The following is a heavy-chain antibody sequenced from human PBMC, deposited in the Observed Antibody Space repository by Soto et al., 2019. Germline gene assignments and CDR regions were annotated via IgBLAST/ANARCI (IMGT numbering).Heavy chain of an antibody. CDR1: GYSFTSYG. CDR2: ISVYNSDT. V-gene: IGHV1-18*01. CDR3: ARDRCTATSCYRTYVDN. D-gene: IGHD2-2*01. J-gene: IGHJ4*02. Sequence: QVQLVQSGAEVKKPGASVKVSCKASGYSFTSYGISWVRQAPGQGLEWMGWISVYNSDTKYDQKFQGRVTMTTDTPTSTGSTELTTLRSDATAVYYCARDRCTATSCYRTYVDNWGSGTLVTVSS.